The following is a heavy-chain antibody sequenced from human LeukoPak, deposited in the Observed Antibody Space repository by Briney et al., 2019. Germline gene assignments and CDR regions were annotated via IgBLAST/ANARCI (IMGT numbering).Heavy chain of an antibody. V-gene: IGHV1-2*06. D-gene: IGHD5-12*01. J-gene: IGHJ4*02. Sequence: XAPGQGXEWMGRINPNSGGTNYAQKFQGRVTMTRDTSISTAYMELSRLRSDDTAVYYCAGGKVATIDYWGQGTLVTVSS. CDR2: INPNSGGT. CDR3: AGGKVATIDY.